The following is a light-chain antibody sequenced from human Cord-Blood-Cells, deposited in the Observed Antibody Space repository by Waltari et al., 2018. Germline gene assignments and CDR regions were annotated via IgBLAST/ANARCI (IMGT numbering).Light chain of an antibody. Sequence: QSALTQPASVSGSPGQSITISCTGTSSDVGGYNFVSWYQQHPGKAPKRMMYDGSNRPSGVSNRFSGSKSGNTASLTISGLQAEDEADYYCSSYTSSSTWVFGGGTKLTVL. CDR1: SSDVGGYNF. J-gene: IGLJ3*02. CDR3: SSYTSSSTWV. CDR2: DGS. V-gene: IGLV2-14*01.